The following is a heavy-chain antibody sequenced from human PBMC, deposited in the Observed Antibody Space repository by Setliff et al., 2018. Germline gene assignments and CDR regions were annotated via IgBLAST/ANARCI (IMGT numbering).Heavy chain of an antibody. J-gene: IGHJ5*02. CDR3: ARDLIRGAPNWFDP. V-gene: IGHV3-11*04. CDR1: GFTFIDHY. Sequence: GGSLRLSCAASGFTFIDHYMNWVRQAPGKGLEWVSYINSGGSLIYYADSVKGRFTISRDNAKSSLYLQMNSLRAEDTAVYYCARDLIRGAPNWFDPWGQGPLVTVSS. CDR2: INSGGSLI. D-gene: IGHD3-10*01.